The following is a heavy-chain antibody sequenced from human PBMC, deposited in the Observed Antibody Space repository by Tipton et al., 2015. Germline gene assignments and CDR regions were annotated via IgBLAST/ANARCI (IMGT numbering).Heavy chain of an antibody. J-gene: IGHJ3*02. D-gene: IGHD3-3*01. CDR1: GFAFSSYW. V-gene: IGHV3-74*01. Sequence: SLRLSCAASGFAFSSYWMHWVRQAPGKGLVWVSRIDSDGRSTSYADSVKGRFTISRDNAKNTPSLQMNSLRAEDTAVYYCARGGPWSPFGVVPHDAFDIWGQGTMVTVSS. CDR3: ARGGPWSPFGVVPHDAFDI. CDR2: IDSDGRST.